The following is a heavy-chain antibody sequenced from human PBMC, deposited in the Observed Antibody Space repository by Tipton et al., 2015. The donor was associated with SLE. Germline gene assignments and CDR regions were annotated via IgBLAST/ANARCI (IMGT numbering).Heavy chain of an antibody. CDR1: GYSISTGYY. J-gene: IGHJ4*02. D-gene: IGHD6-13*01. Sequence: TLSLTCTVSGYSISTGYYWGWIRQPPGKGLEWLGSIYSSGGTYYNPSLKNRVTISLDTSKSQFSLRLTPVTAADTAVYYCTGVGSGPGTDYWGQGTLVTVSS. V-gene: IGHV4-38-2*02. CDR3: TGVGSGPGTDY. CDR2: IYSSGGT.